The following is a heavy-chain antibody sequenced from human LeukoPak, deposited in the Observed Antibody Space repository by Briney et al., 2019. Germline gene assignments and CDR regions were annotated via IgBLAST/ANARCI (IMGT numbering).Heavy chain of an antibody. D-gene: IGHD3-22*01. Sequence: SETLSFTCTVSGGSISSYYWSWIRQPPGKGLEWIGYFYYSGNTNYNPSLKSRVTMSVDTSRNQFSLKLSSVTAADTAVYYCARSTGVFNYYDSRGGAFDFWGQGTMVTVSS. CDR1: GGSISSYY. J-gene: IGHJ3*01. V-gene: IGHV4-59*01. CDR3: ARSTGVFNYYDSRGGAFDF. CDR2: FYYSGNT.